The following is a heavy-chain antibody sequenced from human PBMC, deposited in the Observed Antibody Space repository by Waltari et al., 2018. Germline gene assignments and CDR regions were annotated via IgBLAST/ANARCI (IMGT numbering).Heavy chain of an antibody. Sequence: QVQLQESGPGLVKPSETLSLTCTVSGGSFSDYYWSWIRQPPGKGLEWIGYISYSGTPNYNPSLKRRLTMSVPASKGQFFLNLSSLTAADTAVYYCARASDVYSSTCSGPPCLDWGQGTLVIVSS. V-gene: IGHV4-59*01. D-gene: IGHD6-13*01. CDR1: GGSFSDYY. CDR3: ARASDVYSSTCSGPPCLD. J-gene: IGHJ4*02. CDR2: ISYSGTP.